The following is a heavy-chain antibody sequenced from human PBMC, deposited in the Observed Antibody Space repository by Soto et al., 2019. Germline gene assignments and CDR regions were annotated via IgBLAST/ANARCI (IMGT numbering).Heavy chain of an antibody. CDR2: ISAYNGNT. D-gene: IGHD3-10*01. CDR3: VRDLDGSGSYYTDY. Sequence: ASVKVSCKASGYMFISYGINWVRQAPGQGLEWMGWISAYNGNTKYAQNLQGRVTMTTDTSTSTAYMEMRSLRSDDTAVYYCVRDLDGSGSYYTDYWGPGTQVTVSS. V-gene: IGHV1-18*01. CDR1: GYMFISYG. J-gene: IGHJ4*02.